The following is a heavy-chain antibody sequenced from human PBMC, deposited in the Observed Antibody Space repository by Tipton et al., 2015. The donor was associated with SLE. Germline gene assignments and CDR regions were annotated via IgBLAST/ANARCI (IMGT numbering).Heavy chain of an antibody. CDR3: ARYNSPSWFDP. D-gene: IGHD6-19*01. CDR2: NYTNENT. Sequence: TLSLTCTVSGGSISSYYWSWIRQPAGGGLEWIGRNYTNENTNYNPSLKSRVTMSVDTSKNHFSRKLISVTAADTAVYYCARYNSPSWFDPWGQGTLVTVSS. V-gene: IGHV4-4*07. J-gene: IGHJ5*02. CDR1: GGSISSYY.